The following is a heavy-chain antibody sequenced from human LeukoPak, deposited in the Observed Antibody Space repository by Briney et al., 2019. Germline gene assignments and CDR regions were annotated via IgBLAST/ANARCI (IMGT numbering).Heavy chain of an antibody. J-gene: IGHJ3*02. CDR1: GFTLSNYD. D-gene: IGHD5-12*01. CDR2: IGRHGDT. Sequence: PGGCLRLSCAASGFTLSNYDMHWVRQPTGKGLEWVSAIGRHGDTYYAASVKGRFTISREYAKNSLYLQMNSLRVGDTAVYYCARVSLSTSGYDDALEIWGQGTVVTVSS. CDR3: ARVSLSTSGYDDALEI. V-gene: IGHV3-13*04.